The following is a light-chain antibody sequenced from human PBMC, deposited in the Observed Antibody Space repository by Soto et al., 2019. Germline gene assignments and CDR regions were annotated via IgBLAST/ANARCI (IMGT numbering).Light chain of an antibody. J-gene: IGKJ1*01. V-gene: IGKV3-15*01. CDR3: QQYNNWPRT. CDR1: QSVSSN. Sequence: EIVVTQSPATLPVSPRETATLSCRASQSVSSNLAWYQQKPGEAPRLLIYGASTRATGIPARFSGSGSGTEFTLTISSLQSEDFAVYYCQQYNNWPRTFGQGTKVDIK. CDR2: GAS.